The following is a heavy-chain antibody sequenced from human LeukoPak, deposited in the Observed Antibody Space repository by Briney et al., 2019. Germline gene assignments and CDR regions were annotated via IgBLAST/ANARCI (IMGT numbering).Heavy chain of an antibody. V-gene: IGHV4-59*01. J-gene: IGHJ3*02. CDR3: ARLGYYYDSSGYTDAFDI. D-gene: IGHD3-22*01. Sequence: PSETLSLTCTVSGGSISNYYWSWIRQPPGKGLEWIGYIYYSGSTNYNPSLKSRVTISVDTSKNQFSLKLSSVTAADTAVYYCARLGYYYDSSGYTDAFDIWGQGTMVTVSS. CDR1: GGSISNYY. CDR2: IYYSGST.